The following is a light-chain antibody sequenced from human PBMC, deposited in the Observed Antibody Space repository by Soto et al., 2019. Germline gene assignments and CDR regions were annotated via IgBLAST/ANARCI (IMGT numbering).Light chain of an antibody. J-gene: IGKJ1*01. CDR2: GAS. CDR3: QQYGSSGRT. Sequence: EIVLTQPPGTLSLSPGERATLSCRASQSVSSSYLAWYQQKPGQAPRLLIYGASSRATGIPDRFSGSGSGKDFTLTISRLEPEVFAVYYCQQYGSSGRTFGQGTKV. CDR1: QSVSSSY. V-gene: IGKV3-20*01.